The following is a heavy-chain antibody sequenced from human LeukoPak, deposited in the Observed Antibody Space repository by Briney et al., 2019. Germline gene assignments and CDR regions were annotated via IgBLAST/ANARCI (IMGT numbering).Heavy chain of an antibody. CDR1: GFTFSSYA. Sequence: GGSLRLSCAASGFTFSSYAMHWVRQAPGKGLEWVAVISYDGSNKYYADSVKGRFTISRDNSKNTLYLQTNSLRAEDTAVYYCASPPWGSGSYLIPGDEYFQHWGQGTLVTVSS. CDR3: ASPPWGSGSYLIPGDEYFQH. V-gene: IGHV3-30-3*01. J-gene: IGHJ1*01. CDR2: ISYDGSNK. D-gene: IGHD3-10*01.